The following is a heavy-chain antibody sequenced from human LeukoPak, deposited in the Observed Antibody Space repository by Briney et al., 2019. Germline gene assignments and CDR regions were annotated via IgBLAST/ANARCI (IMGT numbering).Heavy chain of an antibody. V-gene: IGHV4-31*03. D-gene: IGHD3-10*01. Sequence: PSQTLSLTCTVSGGSISSGGYYWSWIRQHPGKGLEWIGYIYYSGSTYYNPSLKSRVTISVDTSKNQFSLKLSSVTAADTAVYYCARGERLWFGENWFDPWGQGTLVTVSS. J-gene: IGHJ5*02. CDR2: IYYSGST. CDR1: GGSISSGGYY. CDR3: ARGERLWFGENWFDP.